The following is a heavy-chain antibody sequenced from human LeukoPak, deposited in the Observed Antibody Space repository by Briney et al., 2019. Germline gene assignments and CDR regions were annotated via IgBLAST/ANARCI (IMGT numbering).Heavy chain of an antibody. J-gene: IGHJ4*02. CDR3: AIGVEPLAANTLAY. V-gene: IGHV3-7*03. Sequence: GGSLRLSCAASGFTFSNYWMSWVRQTPGKGLEWLANINQDGSEIYYVDSVKGRFTISRDNSKNNLYLEMNRLSPDDTAVYCCAIGVEPLAANTLAYWGQGTLVTVSS. CDR1: GFTFSNYW. D-gene: IGHD1-14*01. CDR2: INQDGSEI.